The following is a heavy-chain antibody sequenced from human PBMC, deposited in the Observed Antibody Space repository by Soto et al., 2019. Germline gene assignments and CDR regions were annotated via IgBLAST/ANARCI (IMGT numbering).Heavy chain of an antibody. CDR1: GYTFTSYG. J-gene: IGHJ4*02. Sequence: VELVQSGAEVKKPGASVKVSCKDSGYTFTSYGISWVRPAPGQGLEWMGWISAYNGNTNYEQKLQGRVTMTTDTSTSTAYMELTMLRSDDTAVDYGARLSGPSVAGTAPHLDYWGQGTLVTVSS. CDR2: ISAYNGNT. V-gene: IGHV1-18*01. CDR3: ARLSGPSVAGTAPHLDY. D-gene: IGHD6-19*01.